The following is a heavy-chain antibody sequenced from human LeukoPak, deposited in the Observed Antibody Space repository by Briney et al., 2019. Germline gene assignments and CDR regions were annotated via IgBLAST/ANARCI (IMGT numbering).Heavy chain of an antibody. V-gene: IGHV4-59*01. CDR3: ARAGYSYGTGYYFDN. Sequence: SETLSLTCTVSGGSISSYYWSWIRLPPGKGLEWIGYFYYTGATYYNPSLKSRVTLSLDTSKNQFSLKLSSVTAADAAVYYCARAGYSYGTGYYFDNWGQGALVTVSS. CDR1: GGSISSYY. CDR2: FYYTGAT. D-gene: IGHD5-18*01. J-gene: IGHJ4*02.